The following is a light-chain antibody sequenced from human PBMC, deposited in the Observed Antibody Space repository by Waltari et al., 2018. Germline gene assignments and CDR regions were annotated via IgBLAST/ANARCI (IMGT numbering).Light chain of an antibody. CDR3: QTGGHGTWV. CDR1: SGHSSNI. CDR2: VNSDGSH. V-gene: IGLV4-69*01. J-gene: IGLJ3*02. Sequence: QLVLTQSPSASASLGASVRLTCTLGSGHSSNIIAWLQQRPEKGPRYLMKVNSDGSHSRGDEIPDRFSGSSAGAERYLTISSVQSGDEGDYYCQTGGHGTWVFGGGTKLTVL.